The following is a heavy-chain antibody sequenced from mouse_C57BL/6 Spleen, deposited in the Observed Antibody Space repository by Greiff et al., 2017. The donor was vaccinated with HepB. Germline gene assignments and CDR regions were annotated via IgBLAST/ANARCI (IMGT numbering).Heavy chain of an antibody. D-gene: IGHD1-1*01. CDR1: GYSITSGYY. CDR2: ISYDGSN. V-gene: IGHV3-6*01. J-gene: IGHJ1*03. Sequence: EVKVEESGPGLVKPSQSLSLTCSVTGYSITSGYYWNWIRQFPGNKLEWMGYISYDGSNNYNPSLKNRISITRDTSKNQFFLKLNSVTTEDTATYYCARDPATAVGYFDVWGTGTTVTVSS. CDR3: ARDPATAVGYFDV.